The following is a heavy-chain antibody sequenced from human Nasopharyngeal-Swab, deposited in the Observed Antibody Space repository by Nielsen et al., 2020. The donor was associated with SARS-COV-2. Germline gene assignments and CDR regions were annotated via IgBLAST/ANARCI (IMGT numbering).Heavy chain of an antibody. Sequence: ASVKVSCKASGGTFSSYAISWVRQAPGQGLEWMGWISAYNGNTDYAQKFQGRVSMTTDTSTNTAYMELRSLRSDDTAVYYCVRDAPLGAAGSMGYYFAMDVWGQGTTVTVSS. CDR1: GGTFSSYA. D-gene: IGHD6-13*01. CDR2: ISAYNGNT. J-gene: IGHJ6*02. CDR3: VRDAPLGAAGSMGYYFAMDV. V-gene: IGHV1-18*01.